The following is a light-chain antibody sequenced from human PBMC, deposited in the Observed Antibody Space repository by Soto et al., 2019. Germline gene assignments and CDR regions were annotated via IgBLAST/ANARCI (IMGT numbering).Light chain of an antibody. Sequence: DIQMTQSPSSLSASVGDRVTITCRASQNIDNYLNWYQQKPGKAPKLLIYAASSLQSGVPSSFSGSGSGTDFTLTISSLQPDDFATYYCQQSYFTPWTFGQGTKVEIK. CDR2: AAS. V-gene: IGKV1-39*01. CDR1: QNIDNY. J-gene: IGKJ1*01. CDR3: QQSYFTPWT.